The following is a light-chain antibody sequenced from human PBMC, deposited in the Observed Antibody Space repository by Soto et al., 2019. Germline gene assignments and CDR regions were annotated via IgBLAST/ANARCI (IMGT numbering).Light chain of an antibody. Sequence: EIVLTQSPATLSLSPGERATLSCRASQSVSIYLAWYQQKPGQAPRLLIYDASNRATGIPARCSGSGSGTDFTLTISSLEPEDFAFYYCQQRSNWPPRITFGQGTRLEIK. CDR2: DAS. CDR1: QSVSIY. V-gene: IGKV3-11*01. J-gene: IGKJ5*01. CDR3: QQRSNWPPRIT.